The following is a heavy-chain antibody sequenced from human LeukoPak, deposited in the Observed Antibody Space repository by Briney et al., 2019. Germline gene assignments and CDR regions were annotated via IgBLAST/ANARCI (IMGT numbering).Heavy chain of an antibody. J-gene: IGHJ6*02. D-gene: IGHD3-10*01. CDR2: IVTYGDT. CDR3: ARGSPIWFGETNYGMDV. CDR1: GFTFSSYD. V-gene: IGHV3-13*01. Sequence: QPGGSLRLSCAASGFTFSSYDMHWVRQATGKGVEWVSDIVTYGDTLYPGYVKGLFTISRENAKNTLYLQMNSLRAGDTAVYYCARGSPIWFGETNYGMDVWGQGTTVTVSS.